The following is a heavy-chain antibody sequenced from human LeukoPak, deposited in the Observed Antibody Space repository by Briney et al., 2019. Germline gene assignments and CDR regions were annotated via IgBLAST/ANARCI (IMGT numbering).Heavy chain of an antibody. CDR1: GGSISSSSYY. V-gene: IGHV4-61*02. J-gene: IGHJ4*02. D-gene: IGHD7-27*01. CDR3: ASRKLGNDY. Sequence: SETLSLTCTVSGGSISSSSYYWSWTRQPAGKGLEWIGRIYASGSTNYNPSLKSRVTISVDTSKNQFSLKLSSVTAADTAVYYCASRKLGNDYWGQGTLVTVSS. CDR2: IYASGST.